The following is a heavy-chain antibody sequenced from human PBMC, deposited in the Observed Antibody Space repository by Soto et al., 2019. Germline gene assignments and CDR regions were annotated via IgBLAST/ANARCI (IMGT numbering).Heavy chain of an antibody. CDR3: AGRRDGYNGDDY. D-gene: IGHD5-12*01. Sequence: QLQLQESGSGLVKPSQTLSLTCAVSGGSISSGGYSWSWIRQPPGKGLEWIGYIYHSGSTYYNPSLKSRVTISVDRSKNQFSLKLSSVTAADTAVYDCAGRRDGYNGDDYWGQGTLVTVAS. J-gene: IGHJ4*02. CDR1: GGSISSGGYS. V-gene: IGHV4-30-2*01. CDR2: IYHSGST.